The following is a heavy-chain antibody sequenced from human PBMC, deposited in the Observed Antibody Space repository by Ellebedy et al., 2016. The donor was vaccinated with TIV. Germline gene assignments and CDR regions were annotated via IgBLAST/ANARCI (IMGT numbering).Heavy chain of an antibody. CDR1: GFTFSMSSYW. CDR3: VRDLVGCTGPICYARFDY. J-gene: IGHJ4*02. CDR2: INHDASEK. D-gene: IGHD2-2*01. Sequence: PGGSLRLSCAASGFTFSMSSYWMTWVRQAPGKGLEWVANINHDASEKYYADSVKGRFIISRDNAKKSLYLQMNSLRVDDTAVYYCVRDLVGCTGPICYARFDYWGQGILVTVSS. V-gene: IGHV3-7*01.